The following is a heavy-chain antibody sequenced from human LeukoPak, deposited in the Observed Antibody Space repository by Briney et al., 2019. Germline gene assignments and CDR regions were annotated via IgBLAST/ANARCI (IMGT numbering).Heavy chain of an antibody. V-gene: IGHV1-69*01. D-gene: IGHD2-15*01. J-gene: IGHJ6*02. CDR1: GGTFSSYA. CDR2: IIPIFGTA. CDR3: ARGPRRRDLLLYSYGRDV. Sequence: EASVKVSCKASGGTFSSYAISWVRQAPGQGLEWMGGIIPIFGTANYAQKFQGRVTITADESTSTAYTELSSLRSEDTAVYYCARGPRRRDLLLYSYGRDVWGQGTTVTVSS.